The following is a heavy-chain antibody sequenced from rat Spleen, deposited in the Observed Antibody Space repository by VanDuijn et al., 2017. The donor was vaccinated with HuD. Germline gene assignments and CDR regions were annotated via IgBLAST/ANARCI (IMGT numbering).Heavy chain of an antibody. CDR1: GFTFSNYG. D-gene: IGHD1-12*03. CDR3: ARVDGYYRTMDA. V-gene: IGHV5-19*01. CDR2: ISTGGGNT. J-gene: IGHJ4*01. Sequence: EVQLVESGGGLVQPGRSLKLSCAASGFTFSNYGMHWIRQAPTKGLEWVASISTGGGNTYYRDSVRGRFTISRDNAKSTLYLQMDSLRSEDTATYYCARVDGYYRTMDAWGQGASVTVSS.